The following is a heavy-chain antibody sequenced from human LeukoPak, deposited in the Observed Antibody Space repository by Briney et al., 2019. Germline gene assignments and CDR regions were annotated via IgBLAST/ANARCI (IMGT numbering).Heavy chain of an antibody. J-gene: IGHJ4*02. D-gene: IGHD2/OR15-2a*01. V-gene: IGHV3-30*02. Sequence: GGSLGLSCAASGFTFSSYGMHWVRQAPGKGLEWVAVIWYDGSNKYYADSVKGRFTISRDNSKNTLYLQMNSLRAEDTAVYYCAKPTWPYYFDYWGQGTLVTVSS. CDR3: AKPTWPYYFDY. CDR2: IWYDGSNK. CDR1: GFTFSSYG.